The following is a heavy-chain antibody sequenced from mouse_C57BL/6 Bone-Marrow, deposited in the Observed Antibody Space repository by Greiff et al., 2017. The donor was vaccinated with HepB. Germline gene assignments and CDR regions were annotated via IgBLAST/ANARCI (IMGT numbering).Heavy chain of an antibody. CDR2: ISNFAYSI. J-gene: IGHJ4*01. V-gene: IGHV5-15*01. D-gene: IGHD1-1*01. CDR1: GFTFSDYG. CDR3: AMAYYYGSSYAMDY. Sequence: EVQVVESGGGLVQPGGSLKLSCAASGFTFSDYGMAWVRQAPRKGPEWVAFISNFAYSIYYADTVTGRFTISREKAKNTMYLEMSSLRSEDTAIYYCAMAYYYGSSYAMDYWGQGTSVTVSS.